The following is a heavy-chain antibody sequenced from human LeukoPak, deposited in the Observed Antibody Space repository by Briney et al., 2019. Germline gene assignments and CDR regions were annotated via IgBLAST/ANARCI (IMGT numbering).Heavy chain of an antibody. CDR2: ISGSGARS. J-gene: IGHJ4*02. CDR1: GFSFSNYA. V-gene: IGHV3-23*01. CDR3: ANGDGIRDVSCFHF. Sequence: PGGSLRLSCAASGFSFSNYAMNWVRQAPGKGLEWVSRISGSGARSYYADSVKGRFTISRDNSKNTLYLQMRRLRAEDTAVYYCANGDGIRDVSCFHFRGQRTLVTVSS. D-gene: IGHD3-16*01.